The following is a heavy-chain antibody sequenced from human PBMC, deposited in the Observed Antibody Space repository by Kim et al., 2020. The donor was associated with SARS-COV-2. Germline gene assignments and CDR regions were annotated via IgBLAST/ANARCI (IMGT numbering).Heavy chain of an antibody. J-gene: IGHJ4*02. CDR1: GFTFSDHY. CDR3: ARVRGSGDYDSSGYYYY. CDR2: TRNKANSYTT. V-gene: IGHV3-72*01. Sequence: GGSLRLSCAASGFTFSDHYMDWVRQAPGKGLEWVGRTRNKANSYTTEYAASVKGRFTISRDDSKNSLYLQMNSLKTEDTAVYYCARVRGSGDYDSSGYYYYWGQGTLVTVSS. D-gene: IGHD3-22*01.